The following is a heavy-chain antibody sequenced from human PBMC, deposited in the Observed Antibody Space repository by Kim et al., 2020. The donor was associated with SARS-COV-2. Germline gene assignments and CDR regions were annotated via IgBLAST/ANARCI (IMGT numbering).Heavy chain of an antibody. D-gene: IGHD6-13*01. Sequence: SETLSLTCTVSGGSISSFYWSWVRQPPGKGLEWIGNIYHSGITNYNHSLKSRLTISIDTSKNQFSLKLTSVTTADTAFYYCARRKPATGTPFEYWGQGT. CDR3: ARRKPATGTPFEY. CDR2: IYHSGIT. CDR1: GGSISSFY. V-gene: IGHV4-59*08. J-gene: IGHJ4*02.